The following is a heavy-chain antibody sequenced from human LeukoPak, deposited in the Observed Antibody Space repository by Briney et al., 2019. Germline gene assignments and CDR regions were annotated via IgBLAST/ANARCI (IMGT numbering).Heavy chain of an antibody. V-gene: IGHV3-66*01. CDR1: GFSVSSNY. D-gene: IGHD2-21*02. Sequence: GGSLRLSCAASGFSVSSNYMSWVRQAPGKGLEWVSVIYTGGSTHCADSVKGRFTISRDNSKNTLYFQMNSLRAEDTAVYYCARSPYCGGDCYWYFDLWGRGTLVIVSS. CDR2: IYTGGST. J-gene: IGHJ2*01. CDR3: ARSPYCGGDCYWYFDL.